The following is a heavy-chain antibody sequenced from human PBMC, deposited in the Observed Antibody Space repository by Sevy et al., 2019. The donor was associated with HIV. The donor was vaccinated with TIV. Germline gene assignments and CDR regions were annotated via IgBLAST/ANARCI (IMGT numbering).Heavy chain of an antibody. J-gene: IGHJ6*02. CDR2: IYYSGST. CDR1: GGSISSYY. D-gene: IGHD3-3*01. V-gene: IGHV4-59*01. Sequence: SETLSLTCTVSGGSISSYYWSWIRQPPGKGLEWIGYIYYSGSTNYNPSLKSRVTISVDTSKNQFSLKLSSVTAADTAVYYWARGGGGPYYDFWSGYYKGHYYYGMDVWGQGTTVTVSS. CDR3: ARGGGGPYYDFWSGYYKGHYYYGMDV.